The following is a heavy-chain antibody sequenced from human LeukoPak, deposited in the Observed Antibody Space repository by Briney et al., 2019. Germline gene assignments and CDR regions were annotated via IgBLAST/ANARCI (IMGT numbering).Heavy chain of an antibody. D-gene: IGHD5-18*01. Sequence: ASVKVSCKASGYTFTSYDINWVRQATGQGLEWMGWMNPNSGNTGYAQKFQGRVTMTRNTPISTAYMELSSLRSEDTAVYYCAIGYSYGYVSPDWGQGTLVTVSS. CDR1: GYTFTSYD. CDR2: MNPNSGNT. CDR3: AIGYSYGYVSPD. J-gene: IGHJ4*02. V-gene: IGHV1-8*01.